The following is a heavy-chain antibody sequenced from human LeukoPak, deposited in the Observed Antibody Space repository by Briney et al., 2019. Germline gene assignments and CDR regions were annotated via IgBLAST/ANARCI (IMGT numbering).Heavy chain of an antibody. D-gene: IGHD6-19*01. CDR3: AREISSGWSDY. CDR1: GYTFTGYY. V-gene: IGHV1-2*02. J-gene: IGHJ4*02. Sequence: GASAKVSCKASGYTFTGYYMHWVRQAPGQGLEWMGWINPNSGDTNYAQKFQGRVTMTRDTSISTAYMELSGLRSDDTAVYYCAREISSGWSDYWGQGTLVTVSS. CDR2: INPNSGDT.